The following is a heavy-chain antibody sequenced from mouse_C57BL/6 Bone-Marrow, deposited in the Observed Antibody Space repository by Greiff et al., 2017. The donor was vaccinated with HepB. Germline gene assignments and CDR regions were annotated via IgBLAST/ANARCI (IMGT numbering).Heavy chain of an antibody. CDR3: TTPVVAPYWYFDV. J-gene: IGHJ1*03. CDR1: GFNIKDDY. CDR2: IDPENGDT. V-gene: IGHV14-4*01. D-gene: IGHD1-1*01. Sequence: EVQLQQSGAELVRPGASVKLSCTASGFNIKDDYMHWVKQRPEQGLEWIGWIDPENGDTEYASKFQGKATITADTSSNTAYLQLSSLTSEDPAVYYCTTPVVAPYWYFDVWGTGTTVTVSS.